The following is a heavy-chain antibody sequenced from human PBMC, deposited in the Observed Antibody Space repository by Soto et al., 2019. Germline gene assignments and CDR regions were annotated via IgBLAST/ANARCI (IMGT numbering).Heavy chain of an antibody. CDR3: AKNSAATIRVGFDY. CDR1: GFTFATYT. CDR2: ITGSDGRT. D-gene: IGHD5-12*01. J-gene: IGHJ4*01. Sequence: EVQLLESGGGLVQPGGSLRLSCAASGFTFATYTMSWVRQTPGKGLEWVSAITGSDGRTYYADSVKGRFTISRDNSKNTLYLQMNSLGAEDTAVYYCAKNSAATIRVGFDYWGHGTLVTVSS. V-gene: IGHV3-23*01.